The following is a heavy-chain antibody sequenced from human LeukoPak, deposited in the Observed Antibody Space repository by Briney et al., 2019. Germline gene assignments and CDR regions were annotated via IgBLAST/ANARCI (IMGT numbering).Heavy chain of an antibody. CDR3: ARETLRYFDWLHYYFDY. J-gene: IGHJ4*02. V-gene: IGHV1-46*01. CDR1: GYTFTSYY. CDR2: INPSGGST. Sequence: GASVRVSCKASGYTFTSYYMHWVRQAPGQGLEWMGIINPSGGSTSYAQKFQGRVTMTRDMSTSTVYMELSSLRSEDTAVYYCARETLRYFDWLHYYFDYWGQGTLVTVSS. D-gene: IGHD3-9*01.